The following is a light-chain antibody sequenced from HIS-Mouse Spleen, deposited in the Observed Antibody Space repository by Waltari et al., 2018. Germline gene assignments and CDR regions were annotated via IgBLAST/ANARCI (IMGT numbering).Light chain of an antibody. CDR1: SLRLHY. CDR2: GKN. CDR3: NSRDSSGNHVV. V-gene: IGLV3-19*01. J-gene: IGLJ2*01. Sequence: SSELTQDPAVSVALGQTVRITCQGDSLRLHYASWYQQKPGQAPVLVIYGKNNRPSGIPDRFSGSSSGNTASLTITGAQAEDEADYYCNSRDSSGNHVVFGGGTKLTVL.